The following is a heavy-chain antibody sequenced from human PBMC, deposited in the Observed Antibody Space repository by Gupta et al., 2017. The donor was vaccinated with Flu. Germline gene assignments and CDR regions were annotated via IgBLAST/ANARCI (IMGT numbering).Heavy chain of an antibody. D-gene: IGHD3-16*01. CDR2: IKSRTDGGTI. CDR1: GFSFSNAW. Sequence: EVQLVESGGGLVKPGGSLRVSCAASGFSFSNAWLNGVRPPPGKGLEWVGRIKSRTDGGTIEYAAPVKGRFTISRDDSTNTLYLRMNSLKTEDTAVYFCTTDRTRGMGLTDYFDYWGQGTLVTVSS. J-gene: IGHJ4*02. CDR3: TTDRTRGMGLTDYFDY. V-gene: IGHV3-15*01.